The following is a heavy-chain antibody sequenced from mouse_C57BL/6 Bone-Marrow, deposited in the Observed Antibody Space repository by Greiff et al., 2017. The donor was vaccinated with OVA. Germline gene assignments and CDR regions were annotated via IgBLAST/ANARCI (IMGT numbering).Heavy chain of an antibody. D-gene: IGHD2-1*01. CDR3: AGDIHGKGYFDY. CDR2: ITHSGET. J-gene: IGHJ2*01. V-gene: IGHV12-3*01. Sequence: VQLQQSGPGLVKPSQSLFLTCSITGFPITSGYYWIWIRQSPGKPLEWMGYITHSGETFYNPSLQSPISITRETSKNQFFLQLNSVTTEDTAMYYCAGDIHGKGYFDYWGQGTTLTVSS. CDR1: GFPITSGYY.